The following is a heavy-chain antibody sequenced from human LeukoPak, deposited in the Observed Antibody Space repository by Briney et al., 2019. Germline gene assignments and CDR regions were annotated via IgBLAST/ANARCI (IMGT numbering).Heavy chain of an antibody. J-gene: IGHJ4*02. V-gene: IGHV4-34*01. CDR1: GGTFSGYY. Sequence: SETLSLTRAVYGGTFSGYYWTWIRQPPGKGLEWIGEINHSGSANYNPSLKSRVTMSVDTSKNQFALRLNSVTAADTAVYYCARGTYPRDGPYYWGQGALVTVSS. CDR3: ARGTYPRDGPYY. CDR2: INHSGSA.